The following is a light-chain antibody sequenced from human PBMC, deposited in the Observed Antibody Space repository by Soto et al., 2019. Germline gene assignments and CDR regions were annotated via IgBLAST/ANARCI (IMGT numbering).Light chain of an antibody. J-gene: IGKJ2*01. CDR2: RAS. CDR3: QQYNKSPYT. Sequence: EIAMTQSPATLSVSPGGSATLSCRASQPVSSNLAWYRQKPGQAPKLLIYRASTRASGIPAPFSGSGSGTDFTLTISSLQPEDFAIYYCQQYNKSPYTFGQGTKLEI. V-gene: IGKV3-15*01. CDR1: QPVSSN.